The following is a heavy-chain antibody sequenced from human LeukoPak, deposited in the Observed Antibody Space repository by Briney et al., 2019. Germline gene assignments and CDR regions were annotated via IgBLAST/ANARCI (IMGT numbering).Heavy chain of an antibody. Sequence: GGSLRLSCAASGFTFSSYWMSWVRQAPGKGLEWVANIKQDGSEKYYVDSVKGRFTISRDNAKNSLYLQMNSLRAEDTAVYYCARYSGSYEANYYYYYGMDVWGQGTTVTVSS. CDR2: IKQDGSEK. V-gene: IGHV3-7*03. J-gene: IGHJ6*02. D-gene: IGHD1-26*01. CDR1: GFTFSSYW. CDR3: ARYSGSYEANYYYYYGMDV.